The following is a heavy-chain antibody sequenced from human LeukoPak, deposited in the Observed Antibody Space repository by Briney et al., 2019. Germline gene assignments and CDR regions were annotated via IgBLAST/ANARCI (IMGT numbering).Heavy chain of an antibody. V-gene: IGHV4-59*08. J-gene: IGHJ4*02. CDR1: GGSISSYY. CDR2: IYYSGST. D-gene: IGHD3-10*01. Sequence: PSETLSLTCTVSGGSISSYYWSWIRQPPGKGLEWIGYIYYSGSTNYNPSLKSRVPISVDTSKNQFSLKLSSVTAADTAVYYCASLDSSGLWFDYWGQGTLVTVSS. CDR3: ASLDSSGLWFDY.